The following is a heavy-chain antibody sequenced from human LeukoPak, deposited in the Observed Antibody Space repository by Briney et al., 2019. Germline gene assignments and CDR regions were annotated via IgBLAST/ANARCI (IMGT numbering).Heavy chain of an antibody. V-gene: IGHV3-23*01. CDR2: ISGSGGGT. D-gene: IGHD3-10*01. CDR3: AKVLTWFGELLSGYYYYGMDV. J-gene: IGHJ6*02. CDR1: GFTFSSYA. Sequence: GGSLRLSCAASGFTFSSYAMSWVRQAPGKGLEWVSAISGSGGGTYYADSVKGRFTISRDNSKNTLYLQMNSLRAEDTAVYYCAKVLTWFGELLSGYYYYGMDVWGQGTTVTVSS.